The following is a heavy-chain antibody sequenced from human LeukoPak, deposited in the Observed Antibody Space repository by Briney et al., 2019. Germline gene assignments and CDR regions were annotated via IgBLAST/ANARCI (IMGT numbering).Heavy chain of an antibody. J-gene: IGHJ1*01. CDR2: IAYDGSTK. CDR3: ARTFYNDNSGLPSQH. CDR1: GFTFSNYA. V-gene: IGHV3-30-3*01. Sequence: SGGSLRLSCAASGFTFSNYAMHWVRQAPGKGLEWVAVIAYDGSTKYYGDSVKGRFTISRDNSKKTLDLQMNRLRTEDTAVYYCARTFYNDNSGLPSQHWGQGTLVTVSS. D-gene: IGHD3-22*01.